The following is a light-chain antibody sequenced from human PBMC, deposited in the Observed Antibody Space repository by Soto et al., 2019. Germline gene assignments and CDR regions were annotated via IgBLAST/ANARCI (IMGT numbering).Light chain of an antibody. CDR1: ERISSW. Sequence: ADRVTITCRASERISSWLAWYQQKPGKAPKLLIYDASSLQSGVPSRFSGSGSGTDFTLTISSLQPEDFATYCCQQSYSTLRTFGQGTKVDIK. CDR2: DAS. J-gene: IGKJ1*01. V-gene: IGKV1-39*01. CDR3: QQSYSTLRT.